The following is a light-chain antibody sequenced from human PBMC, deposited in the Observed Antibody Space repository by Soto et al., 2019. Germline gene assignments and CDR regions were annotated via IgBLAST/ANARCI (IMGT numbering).Light chain of an antibody. CDR2: STS. V-gene: IGLV7-43*01. Sequence: QAVVTQEPSLTVSPGGTVTLTCASSTGAVTSGYYPNWFQQKAGQAPRVLIYSTSNKHSWTPARFSGSLLGGKAALTLSGVQPEDEAEYYCLLFYGDAWVFGGETKVTVL. CDR1: TGAVTSGYY. J-gene: IGLJ3*02. CDR3: LLFYGDAWV.